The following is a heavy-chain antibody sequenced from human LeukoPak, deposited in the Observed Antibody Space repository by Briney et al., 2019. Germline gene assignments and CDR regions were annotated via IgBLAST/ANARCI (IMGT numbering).Heavy chain of an antibody. CDR2: IYSGGST. CDR1: GFTVSSNY. J-gene: IGHJ3*02. Sequence: GGSLRLSCAASGFTVSSNYMSRVRQAPGKGLEWVSVIYSGGSTYYADSVKGRFTISRDNSKNTLYLQMNSLRAEDTAVYYCARDGTISTDAFDIWGQGTMVTVSS. V-gene: IGHV3-53*01. CDR3: ARDGTISTDAFDI. D-gene: IGHD3-3*01.